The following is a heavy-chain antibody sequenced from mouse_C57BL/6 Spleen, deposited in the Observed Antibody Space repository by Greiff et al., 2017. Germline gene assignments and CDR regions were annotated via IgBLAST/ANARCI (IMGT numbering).Heavy chain of an antibody. V-gene: IGHV5-17*01. D-gene: IGHD1-1*01. CDR2: ISSGSSTI. CDR3: ASSYGSSLYWYFDV. J-gene: IGHJ1*03. CDR1: GFTFSDYG. Sequence: EVKVVESGGGLVKPGGSLKLSCAASGFTFSDYGMHWVRQAPEKGLEWVAYISSGSSTIYYADTVKGRFTISRDNAKNTLFLQMTSLRSEDTAMYYCASSYGSSLYWYFDVWGTGTTVTVSS.